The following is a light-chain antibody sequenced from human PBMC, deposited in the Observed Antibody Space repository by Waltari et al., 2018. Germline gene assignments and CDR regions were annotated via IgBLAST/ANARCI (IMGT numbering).Light chain of an antibody. CDR3: LQRNNWPPT. J-gene: IGKJ1*01. V-gene: IGKV2-28*01. Sequence: DIVMSQSPLSLAVTPGEPASISCWSSRTLLHSDGKNYLGWYLQKPGQSPQLLIYLGSKRASGVPDRFSGSGSGTDFTLTISSLEPEDFAVYYCLQRNNWPPTFGQGTKVEIK. CDR1: RTLLHSDGKNY. CDR2: LGS.